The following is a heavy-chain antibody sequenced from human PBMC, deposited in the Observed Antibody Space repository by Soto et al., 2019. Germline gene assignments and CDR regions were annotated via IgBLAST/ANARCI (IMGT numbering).Heavy chain of an antibody. CDR2: ISWNSGKI. CDR3: AKDSSVGVWGLTASFDY. J-gene: IGHJ4*02. V-gene: IGHV3-9*01. CDR1: GFTFKEYG. Sequence: EVQLVESGGGLVQPGRSLRLSCAASGFTFKEYGMHWVRQAPGKGLEWVSGISWNSGKIGYADSMKGRFTISRDNAKNSLYLEMNSLRHEDTALYYCAKDSSVGVWGLTASFDYWGRGTLVTVSS. D-gene: IGHD3-16*01.